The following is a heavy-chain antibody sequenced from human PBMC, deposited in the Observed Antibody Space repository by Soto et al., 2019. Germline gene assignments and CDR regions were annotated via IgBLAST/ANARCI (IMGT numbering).Heavy chain of an antibody. CDR2: IYYSGST. Sequence: QVQLQESGPGLVKPSETLSPTCTVSGGSISSYYWSWIRQPPGKGLEWIGYIYYSGSTNYNPSLKSRVTISVDTSKNQFSLKLSSVTAADTAVYYCARVRSVEMATIESYYFDYWGQGTLVTVSS. CDR3: ARVRSVEMATIESYYFDY. J-gene: IGHJ4*02. D-gene: IGHD5-12*01. CDR1: GGSISSYY. V-gene: IGHV4-59*01.